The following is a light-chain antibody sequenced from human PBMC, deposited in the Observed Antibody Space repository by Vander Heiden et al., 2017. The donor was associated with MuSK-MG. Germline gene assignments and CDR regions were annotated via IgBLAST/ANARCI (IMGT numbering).Light chain of an antibody. V-gene: IGKV3-20*01. J-gene: IGKJ5*01. CDR1: QSVRNNF. CDR2: GAS. Sequence: EIVLTQSPGTLSLSPGERATLSCRASQSVRNNFLAWYQQRPGQPPRLLIYGASSRATGIPDRISGSGSGTDFTLTISRLEPEDFAVYYCQQYGNSPVTFGQGTRLEIK. CDR3: QQYGNSPVT.